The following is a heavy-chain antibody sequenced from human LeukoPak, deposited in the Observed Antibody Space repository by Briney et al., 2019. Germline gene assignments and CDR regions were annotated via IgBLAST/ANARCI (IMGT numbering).Heavy chain of an antibody. CDR2: IYYSGST. CDR1: GGSISSGGYS. Sequence: SQTLSLTCTVSGGSISSGGYSWSWIRQHPGKGLEWIGYIYYSGSTNYNPSLKSRVTISVDTSKNQFSLKLSSVTAADTAVYYCARVELYYDSSGYSGDAFDIWGQGTMVTVSS. V-gene: IGHV4-31*03. D-gene: IGHD3-22*01. J-gene: IGHJ3*02. CDR3: ARVELYYDSSGYSGDAFDI.